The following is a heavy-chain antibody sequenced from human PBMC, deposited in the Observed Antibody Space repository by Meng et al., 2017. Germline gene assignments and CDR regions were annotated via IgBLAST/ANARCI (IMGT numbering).Heavy chain of an antibody. Sequence: LSLTCAASGFTFSSHEMNSVRQAPGKGLEWVSYISSSGSTIYYADSVKGRFTISRDNAKNSSYLQMNSLRAEGAAVYYCARDPARYYYGSSRGGGYYYYYGMDVWGQGTTVTVSS. CDR1: GFTFSSHE. CDR2: ISSSGSTI. D-gene: IGHD3-22*01. J-gene: IGHJ6*02. V-gene: IGHV3-48*03. CDR3: ARDPARYYYGSSRGGGYYYYYGMDV.